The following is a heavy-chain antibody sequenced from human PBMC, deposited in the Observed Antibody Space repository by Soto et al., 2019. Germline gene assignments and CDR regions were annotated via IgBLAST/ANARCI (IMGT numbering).Heavy chain of an antibody. CDR2: IIPIFNSA. CDR1: GGTFNNYA. V-gene: IGHV1-69*01. CDR3: AGELTVASYSLAS. Sequence: QVQLVQSGAEVKRPGSSVKVSCKASGGTFNNYALSWVRQAPGQGLEWMGGIIPIFNSANYAQKFQGRVTIPADDSTSPAYRELRSRRPDDTAVNYCAGELTVASYSLASWGQGTLVPVSS. D-gene: IGHD4-17*01. J-gene: IGHJ5*02.